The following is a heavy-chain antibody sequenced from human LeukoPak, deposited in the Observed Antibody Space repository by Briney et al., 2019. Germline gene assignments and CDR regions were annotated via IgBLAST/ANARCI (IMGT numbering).Heavy chain of an antibody. V-gene: IGHV1-69*05. CDR2: IIPIFGTA. CDR1: GGTFSSYA. Sequence: SVKVSCKASGGTFSSYAISWVRQAPGQGLEWMGRIIPIFGTANYAQKFQGRVTITTDEPTSTAYMELSSLRSEDTAVYYCARDYGYSYGYPGAYWGQGTLVTVSS. CDR3: ARDYGYSYGYPGAY. J-gene: IGHJ4*02. D-gene: IGHD5-18*01.